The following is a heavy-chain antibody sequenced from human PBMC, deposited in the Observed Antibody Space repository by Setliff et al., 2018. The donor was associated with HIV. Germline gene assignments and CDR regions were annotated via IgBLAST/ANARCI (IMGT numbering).Heavy chain of an antibody. V-gene: IGHV1-18*01. CDR2: ISAYNGNT. Sequence: ASVKVSCKASGYTFTSYGIRWVRQAPGQGLEWMGWISAYNGNTNYAQKLQGRVTMTTDTSTSTAYMELRSLRSDDTAVYYCATTRGPSVGSGCSCYYPPCGDWCDPWGQGTLVTVSS. CDR3: ATTRGPSVGSGCSCYYPPCGDWCDP. D-gene: IGHD2-15*01. CDR1: GYTFTSYG. J-gene: IGHJ5*02.